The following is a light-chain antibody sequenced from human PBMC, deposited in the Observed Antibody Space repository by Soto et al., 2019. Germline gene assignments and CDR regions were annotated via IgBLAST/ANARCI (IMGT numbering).Light chain of an antibody. CDR3: QQRSNWPPT. CDR2: DVS. CDR1: HTVANF. V-gene: IGKV3-11*01. Sequence: DTVLIQSPATLSLSPGERATLSCRASHTVANFLAWYQHKPGQAPRLLIYDVSNRATGIPARFSGSGSGTDFTLTISSLEPYDFAVYYCQQRSNWPPTFGGGTNVEI. J-gene: IGKJ4*01.